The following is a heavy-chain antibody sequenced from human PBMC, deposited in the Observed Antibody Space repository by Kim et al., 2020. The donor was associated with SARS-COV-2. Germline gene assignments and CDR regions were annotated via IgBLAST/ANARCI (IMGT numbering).Heavy chain of an antibody. D-gene: IGHD1-7*01. J-gene: IGHJ5*02. CDR1: GGTFSSYA. CDR2: IIPILGIA. Sequence: SVKVSCKASGGTFSSYAISWVRQAPGQGLEWMGRIIPILGIANYAQKFQGRVTITAAKSTRTAYMELSSLRSEDTAVYYCARGAEDDWNYVEEGWFDPWGKGTLVTVSS. CDR3: ARGAEDDWNYVEEGWFDP. V-gene: IGHV1-69*04.